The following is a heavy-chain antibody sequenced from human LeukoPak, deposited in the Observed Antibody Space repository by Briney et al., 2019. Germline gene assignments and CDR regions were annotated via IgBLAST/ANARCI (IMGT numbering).Heavy chain of an antibody. D-gene: IGHD3-10*01. Sequence: ASVKVSCKASGYTFTDYYMHWVRQAPGQGLEWMGIINPSGGSTSYAQKFQGRVTMTRDMSTSTVYMELSSLRSEDTAVYYCARDGLYYYGSGSYPFYYYYMDVWGKGTTVTVSS. CDR2: INPSGGST. V-gene: IGHV1-46*01. CDR3: ARDGLYYYGSGSYPFYYYYMDV. J-gene: IGHJ6*03. CDR1: GYTFTDYY.